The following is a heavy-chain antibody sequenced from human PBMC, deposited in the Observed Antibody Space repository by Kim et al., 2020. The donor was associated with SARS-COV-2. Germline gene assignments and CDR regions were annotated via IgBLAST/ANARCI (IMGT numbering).Heavy chain of an antibody. D-gene: IGHD6-13*01. CDR2: INHSGST. V-gene: IGHV4-34*01. J-gene: IGHJ2*01. Sequence: SETLSLTCAVYGGSFSGYYWSWIRQPPGKGLEWIGEINHSGSTNYNPSLKSRVTISVDTSKNQFSLKLSSVTAADTAVYYFARNEIAAAENWYFDLWGRSTLVTVSS. CDR1: GGSFSGYY. CDR3: ARNEIAAAENWYFDL.